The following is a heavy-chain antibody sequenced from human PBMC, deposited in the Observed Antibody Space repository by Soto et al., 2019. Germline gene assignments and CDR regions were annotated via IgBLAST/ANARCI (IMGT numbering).Heavy chain of an antibody. Sequence: EAQLVESGGGLVKPGVSLRLSCAASGFTFSTYSMNWVRHAQGKGLEWVSSISSSGSSRSYADSVTGRFTISRDNAKNSLYLQMASLRADDTAVYYCARGRSINTTMDYWGQGTLVTVSS. CDR3: ARGRSINTTMDY. CDR1: GFTFSTYS. D-gene: IGHD2-2*01. J-gene: IGHJ4*02. CDR2: ISSSGSSR. V-gene: IGHV3-21*01.